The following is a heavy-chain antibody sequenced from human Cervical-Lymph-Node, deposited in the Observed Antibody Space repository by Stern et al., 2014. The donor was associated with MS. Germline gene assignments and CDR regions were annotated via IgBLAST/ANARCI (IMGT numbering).Heavy chain of an antibody. Sequence: VQLVESGGGVVQPGRSLRLSCAASGFTFSNYAMHWVRQAPGKGLEWGAVMSYDGSVKYYADSVKGRFTISRDNSKNTLYVQMNSLRIEDTAVYYCARERGSAYSLDYWGQGTLVTVSS. CDR3: ARERGSAYSLDY. CDR1: GFTFSNYA. V-gene: IGHV3-30-3*01. CDR2: MSYDGSVK. D-gene: IGHD3-22*01. J-gene: IGHJ4*02.